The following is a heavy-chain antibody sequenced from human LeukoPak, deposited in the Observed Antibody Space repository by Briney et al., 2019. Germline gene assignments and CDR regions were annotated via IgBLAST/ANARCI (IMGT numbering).Heavy chain of an antibody. Sequence: IPSETLSLTCTVSGGSISGYYWSWIRQVPGKGLEWIGNIYYSGSTNYNPSLKSRVTISVDMSKNQFSLKLSSVTAADTAVYYCAGEAYSSSENSFDPWGQGALVTVSS. CDR2: IYYSGST. CDR3: AGEAYSSSENSFDP. CDR1: GGSISGYY. D-gene: IGHD6-13*01. J-gene: IGHJ5*02. V-gene: IGHV4-59*01.